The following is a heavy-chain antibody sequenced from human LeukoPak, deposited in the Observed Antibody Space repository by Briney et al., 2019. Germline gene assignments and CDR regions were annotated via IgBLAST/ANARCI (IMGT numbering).Heavy chain of an antibody. CDR2: MPFDGSQ. CDR1: GITFSNSI. J-gene: IGHJ4*02. CDR3: ARTVGNRPDC. V-gene: IGHV3-30*03. D-gene: IGHD1-26*01. Sequence: GGSLRLSCAVSGITFSNSIMHWVRQAPGKGLEWVSGMPFDGSQYYVDSVKGRFTISRDNSKNLVYLQMNSLTAEDTAVYYCARTVGNRPDCWGQGTLVTVSS.